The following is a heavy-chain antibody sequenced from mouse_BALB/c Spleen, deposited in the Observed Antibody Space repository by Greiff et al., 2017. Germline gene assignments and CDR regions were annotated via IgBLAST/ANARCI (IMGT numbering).Heavy chain of an antibody. J-gene: IGHJ4*01. Sequence: VQRVESGAELVKPGASVKLSCKASGYTFTSYYMYWVKQRPGQGLEWIGEINPSNGGTNFNEKFKSKATLTVDKSSSTAYMQLSSLTSEDSAVYYCTRVITTVDYAMDYWGQGTSVTVSS. CDR2: INPSNGGT. CDR3: TRVITTVDYAMDY. D-gene: IGHD1-1*01. CDR1: GYTFTSYY. V-gene: IGHV1S81*02.